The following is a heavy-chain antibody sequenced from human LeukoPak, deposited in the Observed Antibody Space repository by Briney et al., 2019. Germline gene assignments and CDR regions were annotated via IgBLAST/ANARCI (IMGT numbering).Heavy chain of an antibody. J-gene: IGHJ3*02. V-gene: IGHV3-33*01. Sequence: GGSLRLSCAASGFTFSSYGMHWVRQAPGKGLEWVAVIWYDGSHKYYADSVKGRFTISRDNSKNTLFLQMNSLSAEDTAVYYCARANAFDIWGQGTMVTVSS. CDR2: IWYDGSHK. CDR1: GFTFSSYG. CDR3: ARANAFDI.